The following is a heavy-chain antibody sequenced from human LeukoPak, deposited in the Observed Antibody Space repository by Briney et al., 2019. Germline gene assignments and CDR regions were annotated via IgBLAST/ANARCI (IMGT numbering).Heavy chain of an antibody. V-gene: IGHV3-66*01. D-gene: IGHD1-7*01. CDR1: GFTVSSSY. Sequence: PGGSLRLSFAASGFTVSSSYMSWVRQAPGKGLEWVSVIYSSGSTYYADSVKGRFTIFRDNSKNTLYLQLNSLRAEDTAVYYCARGWTYPDEHWGQGALVTVSS. CDR2: IYSSGST. CDR3: ARGWTYPDEH. J-gene: IGHJ1*01.